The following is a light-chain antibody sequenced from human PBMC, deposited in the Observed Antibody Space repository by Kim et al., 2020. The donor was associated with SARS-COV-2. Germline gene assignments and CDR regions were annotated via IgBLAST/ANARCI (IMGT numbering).Light chain of an antibody. V-gene: IGKV3-11*01. CDR1: QNVGGY. J-gene: IGKJ4*01. CDR2: GAS. Sequence: EIVLTQSPATLSLSPGERATLSCRASQNVGGYLAWYQQKPGQAPRLLIHGASSRATGVPGRFTGSGSGTDFTLTIDSLEPEDFAIYFCQQRNDWPPLTFGGGTRVEIK. CDR3: QQRNDWPPLT.